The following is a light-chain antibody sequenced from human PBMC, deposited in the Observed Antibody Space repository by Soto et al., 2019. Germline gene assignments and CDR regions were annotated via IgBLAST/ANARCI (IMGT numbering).Light chain of an antibody. CDR3: INAPQPYT. J-gene: IGKJ2*01. CDR1: QSLVHSDGNTY. V-gene: IGKV2-24*01. Sequence: DIVMTQTPLSSPVTPGQPASISCRSSQSLVHSDGNTYLSWLQQRPGQPPRLLMYMISNRFSGVPDRFSGSEAGTEFNLKISRGEAEDVGVYYCINAPQPYTLGQGTKLEIK. CDR2: MIS.